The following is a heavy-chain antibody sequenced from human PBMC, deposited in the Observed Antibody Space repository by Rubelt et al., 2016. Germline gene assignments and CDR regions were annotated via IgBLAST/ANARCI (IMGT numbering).Heavy chain of an antibody. Sequence: QVQLVESGGGVVQPGRSLRLSCAASGFTFSSYGMHWVRQAPGKGLEWVAVIWYDGSNKYYADSVKGRFTISRDISKNTLYLQMNSLRAEDTAVYYCARDRAGSSSWYPVFGAFDIWGQGTMVTVSS. V-gene: IGHV3-33*01. CDR3: ARDRAGSSSWYPVFGAFDI. D-gene: IGHD6-13*01. J-gene: IGHJ3*02. CDR1: GFTFSSYG. CDR2: IWYDGSNK.